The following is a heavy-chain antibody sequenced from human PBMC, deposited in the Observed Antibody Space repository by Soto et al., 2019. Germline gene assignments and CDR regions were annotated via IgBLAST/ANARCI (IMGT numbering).Heavy chain of an antibody. Sequence: DTLSLTCTVSGGSLSSYYWSWIRQPPGKGLEWIANIYNSGSTNYNPSLKSRVTISVDTSKNQFSLRLSSLTAADTAVYYCARVSAGSRDPAMVYVFDYWGQGILVTVSS. CDR1: GGSLSSYY. CDR2: IYNSGST. J-gene: IGHJ4*02. D-gene: IGHD5-18*01. V-gene: IGHV4-59*01. CDR3: ARVSAGSRDPAMVYVFDY.